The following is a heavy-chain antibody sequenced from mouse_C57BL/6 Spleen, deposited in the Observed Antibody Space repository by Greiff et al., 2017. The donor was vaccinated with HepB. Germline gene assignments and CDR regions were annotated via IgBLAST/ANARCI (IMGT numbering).Heavy chain of an antibody. CDR2: IYPGNSDT. J-gene: IGHJ2*01. CDR1: GYTFTSYW. V-gene: IGHV1-5*01. CDR3: TRGYGSSYVRFDY. Sequence: EVQLQQSGTVLARPGASVKMSCKTSGYTFTSYWMHWVKQRPGQGLEWIGAIYPGNSDTSYNQKFKGKAKLTAVTSASTAYMELSSLTNEDSAVYYCTRGYGSSYVRFDYWGQGTTLTVSS. D-gene: IGHD1-1*01.